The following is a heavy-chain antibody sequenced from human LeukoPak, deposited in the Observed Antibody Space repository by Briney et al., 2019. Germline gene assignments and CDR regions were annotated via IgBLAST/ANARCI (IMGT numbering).Heavy chain of an antibody. V-gene: IGHV1-3*01. CDR3: ARAQRPGIAVAGHDY. CDR1: GYTFTSYA. CDR2: FNAGNGNT. Sequence: ASVKVSCKASGYTFTSYAMHWVRQAPGQRLEWMGWFNAGNGNTKYSQKFQGRVTITRDTSASTAYMELSSLRSEDTAVYYCARAQRPGIAVAGHDYWGQGTLVTVSS. D-gene: IGHD6-19*01. J-gene: IGHJ4*02.